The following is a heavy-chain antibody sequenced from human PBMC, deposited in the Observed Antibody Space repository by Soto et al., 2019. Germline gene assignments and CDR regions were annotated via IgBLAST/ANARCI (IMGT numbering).Heavy chain of an antibody. CDR3: XXXYXXGGSCYYYGMDV. V-gene: IGHV3-33*01. CDR1: GFTFSNYG. D-gene: IGHD2-15*01. J-gene: IGHJ6*02. Sequence: QVQLVESGGGVVQPGRSLRLSCAASGFTFSNYGMHWVRQAPGKGLEWVAVIWYDGSNKYYADSVKGRFTISRDNSKNTLXLQMNXLRAXDTAVYYCXXXYXXGGSCYYYGMDVWGQGTTVTVSS. CDR2: IWYDGSNK.